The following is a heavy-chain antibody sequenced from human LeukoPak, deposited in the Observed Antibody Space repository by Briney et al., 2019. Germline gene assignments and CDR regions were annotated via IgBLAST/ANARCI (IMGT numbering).Heavy chain of an antibody. CDR2: ISWNSGSI. V-gene: IGHV3-9*01. D-gene: IGHD4-17*01. Sequence: SLRLSCAASGFTFDDYAMHWVRQAPGKGLEWVSGISWNSGSIGYADSVKGRFTISRDNAKNSLYLQMNSLRAEDTAVYYCARDHDYGDYARPFDYWGQGTLVTVSS. J-gene: IGHJ4*02. CDR1: GFTFDDYA. CDR3: ARDHDYGDYARPFDY.